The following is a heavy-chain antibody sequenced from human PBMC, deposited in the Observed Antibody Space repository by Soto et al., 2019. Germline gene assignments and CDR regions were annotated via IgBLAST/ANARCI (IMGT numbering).Heavy chain of an antibody. V-gene: IGHV3-23*01. CDR1: GFTFSSYA. J-gene: IGHJ3*02. Sequence: PGGSLRLSCAASGFTFSSYAMSWVRQAPGKGLEWVSAIRDSGGSTYYADSVKGRFTISRDNSKNTLYLQMNSLRAEDTAVYYCAKRKGGAFDIWGQGTMVTVPS. CDR3: AKRKGGAFDI. CDR2: IRDSGGST.